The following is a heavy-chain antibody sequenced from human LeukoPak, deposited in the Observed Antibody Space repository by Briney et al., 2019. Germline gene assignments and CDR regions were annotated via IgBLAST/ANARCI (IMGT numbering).Heavy chain of an antibody. CDR2: ISGSGDRT. D-gene: IGHD3-9*01. CDR1: GFTFSSYA. J-gene: IGHJ4*02. V-gene: IGHV3-23*01. CDR3: AKGGRYPVDF. Sequence: GGSLRLSCAASGFTFSSYAMSWVRQAPGKGLEWVSLISGSGDRTYYADSAKGRFTISRDNSKNTLYLQMNSLRVEDTAVYHCAKGGRYPVDFWGQGTLVTVSS.